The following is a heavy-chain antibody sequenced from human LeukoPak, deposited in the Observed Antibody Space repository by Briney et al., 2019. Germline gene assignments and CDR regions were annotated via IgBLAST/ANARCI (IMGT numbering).Heavy chain of an antibody. J-gene: IGHJ4*02. CDR3: VQTTGWPGFDY. V-gene: IGHV4-4*09. D-gene: IGHD6-19*01. Sequence: SETLSLICTASGAPISRFYWNWVRQPPGKGLEWIGNIYNGVPTFFNPPLKSRVTLSVDTSKTQFSLPLASVTAADTAVYYCVQTTGWPGFDYWGQGILVTVSS. CDR2: IYNGVPT. CDR1: GAPISRFY.